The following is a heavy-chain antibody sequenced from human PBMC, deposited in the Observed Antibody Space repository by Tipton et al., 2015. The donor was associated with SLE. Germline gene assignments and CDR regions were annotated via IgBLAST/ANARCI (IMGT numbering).Heavy chain of an antibody. CDR3: ARDPNFGDPGTFDY. V-gene: IGHV4-39*07. J-gene: IGHJ4*02. CDR2: RRYSGGT. D-gene: IGHD4-17*01. Sequence: TLSLTCSVSGASISTDGFYWGWIRLPPGKGLEWIASRRYSGGTFYNPSLKSRVTMSVDMSKNQFSLKLSSVTAADTAVYYCARDPNFGDPGTFDYWGQGTLVTVSS. CDR1: GASISTDGFY.